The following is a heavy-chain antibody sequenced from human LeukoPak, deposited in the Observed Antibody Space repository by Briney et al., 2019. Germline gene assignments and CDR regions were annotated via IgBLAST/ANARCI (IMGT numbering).Heavy chain of an antibody. CDR2: ISSSGSTI. J-gene: IGHJ4*02. Sequence: GGSLRLSCAASGFTFSDYYMSWIRQAPGKGLEWVSYISSSGSTIYYADSVKGRFTISRDNAKNSLYLQMNSLRAEDTAVYYCARLPAYCSSTSCYYDYWGQGTLVTVPS. D-gene: IGHD2-2*01. V-gene: IGHV3-11*04. CDR3: ARLPAYCSSTSCYYDY. CDR1: GFTFSDYY.